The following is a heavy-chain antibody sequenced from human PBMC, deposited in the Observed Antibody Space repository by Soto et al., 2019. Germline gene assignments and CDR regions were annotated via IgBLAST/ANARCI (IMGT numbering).Heavy chain of an antibody. V-gene: IGHV4-59*01. CDR2: IYYSGST. D-gene: IGHD2-2*01. J-gene: IGHJ5*02. CDR1: GGSISSYY. CDR3: ARERRVPAQRFDP. Sequence: QVQLQESGPGLVKPSETLSLTCTVSGGSISSYYWSWIRQPPGKGLEWIGYIYYSGSTNYNPSLKCRVTISVATSKNQFSLKLSSVTAADTAVYYCARERRVPAQRFDPWGQGTLVTVSS.